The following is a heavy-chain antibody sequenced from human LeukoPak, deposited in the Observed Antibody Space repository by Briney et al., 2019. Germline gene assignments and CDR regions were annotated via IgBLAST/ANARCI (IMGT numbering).Heavy chain of an antibody. D-gene: IGHD3-16*01. CDR3: ARAVYADYVGY. Sequence: SETLSLTCTVSGGSVSSGNYYWSWIRQPPGKGLEWIGYIYYTGSTNYNPSLKSRVTISVGTSKNQFSLKLSSLTAADTAVYYCARAVYADYVGYWGQGTLVTVSS. V-gene: IGHV4-61*01. J-gene: IGHJ4*02. CDR1: GGSVSSGNYY. CDR2: IYYTGST.